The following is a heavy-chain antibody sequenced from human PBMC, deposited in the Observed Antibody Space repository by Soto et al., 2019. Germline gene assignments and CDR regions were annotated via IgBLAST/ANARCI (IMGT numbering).Heavy chain of an antibody. D-gene: IGHD3-10*01. Sequence: PSETLSLTCTVSGGSISSGGYYWSWIRQHPGKGLEWIGYIYYSGSTYYNPSLKSRVTISVDTSKNQFSLKLSSVTAADTAVYYCARVGWFKGSYGMDVWGQGTTVTVSS. CDR1: GGSISSGGYY. CDR3: ARVGWFKGSYGMDV. J-gene: IGHJ6*02. V-gene: IGHV4-31*03. CDR2: IYYSGST.